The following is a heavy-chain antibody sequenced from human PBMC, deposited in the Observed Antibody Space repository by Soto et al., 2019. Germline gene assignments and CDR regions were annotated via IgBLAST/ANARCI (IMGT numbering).Heavy chain of an antibody. Sequence: SGGSLRLSCAASGFTFSSYSMNWVRQAPGKGLEWVSSISSSSSYIYYADSVKGRFTISRDNAKNSLYLQMNSLRAEDTAVYYCARDSVGSTGYWGQGTLVTVSS. D-gene: IGHD2-15*01. CDR2: ISSSSSYI. V-gene: IGHV3-21*01. J-gene: IGHJ4*02. CDR3: ARDSVGSTGY. CDR1: GFTFSSYS.